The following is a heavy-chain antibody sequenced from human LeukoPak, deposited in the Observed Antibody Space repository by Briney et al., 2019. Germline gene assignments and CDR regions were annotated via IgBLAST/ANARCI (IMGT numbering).Heavy chain of an antibody. CDR3: ARGASVVAGSDNAFDI. V-gene: IGHV3-21*01. CDR1: GFTFSSYS. CDR2: ISTSSIYI. J-gene: IGHJ3*02. Sequence: PGGSLRLSCAASGFTFSSYSMNWVRQAPGKGLEWVSSISTSSIYIYYADSVKGRFTISRDNAKKSVHLQMNSLRAEDTAVYYCARGASVVAGSDNAFDIWGQGTMVTVSS. D-gene: IGHD6-19*01.